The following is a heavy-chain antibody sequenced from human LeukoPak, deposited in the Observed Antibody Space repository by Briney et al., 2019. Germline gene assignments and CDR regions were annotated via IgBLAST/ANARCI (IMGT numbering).Heavy chain of an antibody. J-gene: IGHJ4*02. V-gene: IGHV3-21*01. CDR3: ARGYSSAFDY. D-gene: IGHD6-25*01. Sequence: GGSLRLSCAASGFTFSSYSMNWVRQAPGKGLEWVSSISSSSYIYYADTVKGRFTISRDNAKNSLYLQMNSLRAEDTAVYYCARGYSSAFDYWGQGTLVTVSS. CDR2: ISSSSYI. CDR1: GFTFSSYS.